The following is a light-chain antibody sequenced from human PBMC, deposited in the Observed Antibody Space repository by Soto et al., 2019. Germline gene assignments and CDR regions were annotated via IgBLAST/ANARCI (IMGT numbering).Light chain of an antibody. CDR3: QHYYSVPYT. CDR2: WAS. CDR1: QSVLYSPNNKNY. V-gene: IGKV4-1*01. Sequence: DIVMTQSPDSLAVSLGERATINCKSSQSVLYSPNNKNYLAWYQQKPGQPPNLLIYWASTRESGVPDRFSGSGSGTDFTLTINSRQAEDVAVYYCQHYYSVPYTFGQGTRLEIK. J-gene: IGKJ2*01.